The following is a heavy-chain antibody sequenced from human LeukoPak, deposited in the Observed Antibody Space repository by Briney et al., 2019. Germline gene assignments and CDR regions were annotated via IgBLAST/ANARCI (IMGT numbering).Heavy chain of an antibody. Sequence: GRSLRLSCAASGFTFSSYGMQWVRQAPGKGLEWVAVISYDGSNKYYADSVKGRFTISRDNSKNTLYLQMNSLRAEDTAVYYCANDPLIAAAGTYYYYGMDVWGQGTTVTVSS. J-gene: IGHJ6*02. V-gene: IGHV3-30*18. CDR1: GFTFSSYG. CDR3: ANDPLIAAAGTYYYYGMDV. CDR2: ISYDGSNK. D-gene: IGHD6-13*01.